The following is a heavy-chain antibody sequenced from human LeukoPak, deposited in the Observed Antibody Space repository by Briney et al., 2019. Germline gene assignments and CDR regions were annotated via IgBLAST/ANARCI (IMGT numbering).Heavy chain of an antibody. CDR2: ISYDGSNK. D-gene: IGHD4-17*01. CDR3: ARTTGNLDY. V-gene: IGHV3-30*03. Sequence: PGRSLRLSCAASGFTFSSYGMHWVRQAPGKGLEWVAVISYDGSNKYYADSVKGRFTISRDNSKNTLYLQMNSLRAEDTAVYYCARTTGNLDYWGQGTLVTISS. J-gene: IGHJ4*02. CDR1: GFTFSSYG.